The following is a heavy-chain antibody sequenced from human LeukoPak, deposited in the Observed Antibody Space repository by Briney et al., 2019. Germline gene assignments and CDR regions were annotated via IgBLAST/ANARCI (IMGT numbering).Heavy chain of an antibody. Sequence: SETLTLTCTVSGYSISSGYYWGWILQPPGKGLEWIGSIYHSGSTYYNPSLKTRVTISVDTSKNQFSLKLSSVTAADTAVYYCARDRDYYGSGNYRGELDYWGQGTLVTVSS. CDR1: GYSISSGYY. D-gene: IGHD3-10*01. J-gene: IGHJ4*02. V-gene: IGHV4-38-2*02. CDR3: ARDRDYYGSGNYRGELDY. CDR2: IYHSGST.